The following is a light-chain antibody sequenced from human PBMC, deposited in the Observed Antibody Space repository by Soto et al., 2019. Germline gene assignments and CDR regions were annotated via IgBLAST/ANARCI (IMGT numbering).Light chain of an antibody. CDR1: QSMSSW. Sequence: DIQMTQSPSTLSASVGDRVAITCRASQSMSSWLAWYQQKPGKAPKLLIYKASSLESGVPSRFSGSGSGTEFTLTISSLQPDDFATYYCQQYNSSPTFGQGTKVEI. CDR2: KAS. V-gene: IGKV1-5*03. J-gene: IGKJ1*01. CDR3: QQYNSSPT.